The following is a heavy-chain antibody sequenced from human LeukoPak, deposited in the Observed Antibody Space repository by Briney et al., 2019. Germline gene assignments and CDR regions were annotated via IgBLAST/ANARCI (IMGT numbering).Heavy chain of an antibody. D-gene: IGHD4-17*01. Sequence: ASAKASPNHPQNTPTHHPTSSIPQPPQQTPQKTTPINTYNANPNYAQKFQGRVIMTTDTSTSTVYMELETLTSDDTALYYCARDGDYVKVFWFDPWGQGTLVTVSS. CDR3: ARDGDYVKVFWFDP. CDR2: INTYNANP. V-gene: IGHV1-18*04. J-gene: IGHJ5*02. CDR1: QNTPTHHP.